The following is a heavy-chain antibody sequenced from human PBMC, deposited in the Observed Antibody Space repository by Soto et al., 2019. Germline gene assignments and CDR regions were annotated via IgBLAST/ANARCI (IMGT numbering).Heavy chain of an antibody. CDR1: GFTFSSYA. CDR2: IYSGGST. J-gene: IGHJ6*02. D-gene: IGHD3-10*01. CDR3: ARGGGMVRGALDV. Sequence: HPGGSLRLSCAASGFTFSSYAMSWVRQAPGKGLEWVSVIYSGGSTYYADSVKGRFTISRDNSKNTLYLQMNSLRAEDTAVYYCARGGGMVRGALDVWGQGTTVTVSS. V-gene: IGHV3-66*01.